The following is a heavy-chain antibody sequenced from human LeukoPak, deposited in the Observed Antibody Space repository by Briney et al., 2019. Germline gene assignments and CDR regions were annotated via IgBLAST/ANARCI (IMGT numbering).Heavy chain of an antibody. CDR2: IYYSGST. D-gene: IGHD2-15*01. CDR1: GGSISSYY. Sequence: PSETLSLTCTVSGGSISSYYWSWIRQPPGKGLEWIGYIYYSGSTNYNPSLKSRVTISVDTSKNQFSLKLSSVTAADTAVYYCARACSGGSCLTSSGMDVWGQGTTVTVSS. CDR3: ARACSGGSCLTSSGMDV. V-gene: IGHV4-59*12. J-gene: IGHJ6*02.